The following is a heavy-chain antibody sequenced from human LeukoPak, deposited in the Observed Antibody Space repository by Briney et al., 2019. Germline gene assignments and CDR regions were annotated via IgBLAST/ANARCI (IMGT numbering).Heavy chain of an antibody. CDR3: ARGSSIAAAGTALDY. J-gene: IGHJ4*02. CDR1: GFTFSSYA. CDR2: ISGSGGST. D-gene: IGHD6-13*01. Sequence: GGSLRLSCAASGFTFSSYAMSWVRQAPGKGLEWVSAISGSGGSTYYADSVKGRFTISRDNSKNTLYLQMNSLRAEDTAVYYCARGSSIAAAGTALDYWGQGTLVTVSS. V-gene: IGHV3-23*01.